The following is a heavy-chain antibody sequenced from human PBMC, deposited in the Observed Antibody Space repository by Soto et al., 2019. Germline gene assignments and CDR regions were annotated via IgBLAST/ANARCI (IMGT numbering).Heavy chain of an antibody. D-gene: IGHD2-8*01. CDR3: ARNGILTGYSYGMDV. J-gene: IGHJ6*02. V-gene: IGHV1-69*01. CDR1: GGTFSDYT. CDR2: IIPIFDTA. Sequence: QVQLVQSGAELRKPGSSVKVSCKASGGTFSDYTINWVRQAPGQRLEWMGGIIPIFDTANYAEKFQGRVTITADESTSTSFMEVSSLRSEDTAVYYCARNGILTGYSYGMDVWGQGTMVTVSS.